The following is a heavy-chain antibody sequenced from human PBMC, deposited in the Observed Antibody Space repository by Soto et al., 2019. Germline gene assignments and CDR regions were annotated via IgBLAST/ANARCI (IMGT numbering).Heavy chain of an antibody. CDR3: ARDNELPDDYGDYLYSLNDY. J-gene: IGHJ4*02. V-gene: IGHV3-48*01. CDR1: GFTFSSYS. D-gene: IGHD4-17*01. CDR2: ISSSSSTI. Sequence: EVQLVESGGGLVQPGGSLRLSCAASGFTFSSYSMNWVRQAPGKGLEWVSYISSSSSTIYYADSVKGRFTISRDNAKNSLYLQMNSLRAEDTAVYYCARDNELPDDYGDYLYSLNDYWGQGTLVTVSS.